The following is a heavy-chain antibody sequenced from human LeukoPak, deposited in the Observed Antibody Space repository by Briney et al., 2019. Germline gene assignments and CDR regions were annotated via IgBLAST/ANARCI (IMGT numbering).Heavy chain of an antibody. CDR2: IIPILGIA. V-gene: IGHV1-69*04. D-gene: IGHD5-18*01. J-gene: IGHJ5*02. CDR3: ARVGGGYSYGQHNWFDP. CDR1: GGTFSSYA. Sequence: GASVKVSCKASGGTFSSYAISWVRQAPGQGLEWTGRIIPILGIANYAQKFQGRVTITADKSTSTAYMELSSLRSEDTAVYYCARVGGGYSYGQHNWFDPWGQGTLVTVSS.